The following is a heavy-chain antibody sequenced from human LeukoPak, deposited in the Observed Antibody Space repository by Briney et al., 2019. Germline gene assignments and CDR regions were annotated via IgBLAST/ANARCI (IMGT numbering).Heavy chain of an antibody. J-gene: IGHJ6*02. D-gene: IGHD3-16*01. V-gene: IGHV3-21*01. CDR2: ISSSSSYI. CDR3: ARALRGYYYGMDV. Sequence: SSISSSSSYIYYADSVKGRFTISRDNAKNSLYLQMNSLRAEDTAVYYCARALRGYYYGMDVWGQGTTVTVSS.